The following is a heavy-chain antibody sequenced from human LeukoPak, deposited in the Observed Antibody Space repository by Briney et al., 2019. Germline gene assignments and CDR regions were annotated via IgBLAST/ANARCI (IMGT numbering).Heavy chain of an antibody. J-gene: IGHJ3*02. CDR1: GYTLTELS. V-gene: IGHV1-24*01. CDR3: ATHPKSMGSSTRGAFDI. Sequence: GASVKVSCKVSGYTLTELSMHWVRQAPGKGLEWMGGFDPEDGETIYAQKFQGRVTMTEDTSTDTAYMELSSLRSEDTAVYYCATHPKSMGSSTRGAFDIWGQGTMVTVSS. CDR2: FDPEDGET. D-gene: IGHD2-2*01.